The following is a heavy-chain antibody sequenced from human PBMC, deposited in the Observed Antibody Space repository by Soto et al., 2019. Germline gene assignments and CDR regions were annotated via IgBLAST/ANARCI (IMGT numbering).Heavy chain of an antibody. D-gene: IGHD3-3*01. CDR1: GFTFRSYG. V-gene: IGHV3-30*18. J-gene: IGHJ4*02. CDR3: AKDSAGYYTSLDY. Sequence: QVQLVESGGGVVQPGRSLRLSCAASGFTFRSYGMHWVRQAPGKGLEWVAVISYDGSNNYYADSVKGRFTISRDNSKNTLYLKMNSLRAEDTAVYYCAKDSAGYYTSLDYWGQGTLVTVSS. CDR2: ISYDGSNN.